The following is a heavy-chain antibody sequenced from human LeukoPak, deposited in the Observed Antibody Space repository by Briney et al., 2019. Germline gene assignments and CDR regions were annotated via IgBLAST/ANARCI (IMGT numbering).Heavy chain of an antibody. V-gene: IGHV3-11*01. D-gene: IGHD3-22*01. J-gene: IGHJ4*02. CDR2: ISSSGGST. CDR1: GFTFSDYY. Sequence: PGGSLRLSCAASGFTFSDYYMSWIRQAPGKGLEWVSYISSSGGSTYYADSVKGRFTISRDNSKNTLYLQMNSLRAEDTAVYYCAMPPPRYYDSSGYYRPHFDYWGQGTLVTVSS. CDR3: AMPPPRYYDSSGYYRPHFDY.